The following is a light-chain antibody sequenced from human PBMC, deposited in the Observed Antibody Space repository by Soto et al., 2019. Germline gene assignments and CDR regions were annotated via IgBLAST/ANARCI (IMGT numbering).Light chain of an antibody. V-gene: IGLV2-8*01. CDR3: SSYAGSNNVV. J-gene: IGLJ2*01. CDR1: SSDVGGYNY. CDR2: EVS. Sequence: QSALTQPPSASGSPGQSVTISCTGTSSDVGGYNYVSWYQQHPGKAPKLMFYEVSKRPSGVPDRFSGSKSGNTASLTVYGLQAEDEADYYCSSYAGSNNVVFGGGTKLTVL.